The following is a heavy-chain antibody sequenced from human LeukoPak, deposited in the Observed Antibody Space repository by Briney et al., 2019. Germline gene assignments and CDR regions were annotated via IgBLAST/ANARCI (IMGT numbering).Heavy chain of an antibody. Sequence: SETLSLTCAVSGGSISSSNWWGWIRQPPGKGLEWIGEIYHSGSTNYNPSLKSRVTISVDKSKTQFSLKLSSVTAADTAVYYCAGRLGSSPIWGQGTMVTVSS. J-gene: IGHJ3*02. V-gene: IGHV4-4*02. D-gene: IGHD1-26*01. CDR2: IYHSGST. CDR1: GGSISSSNW. CDR3: AGRLGSSPI.